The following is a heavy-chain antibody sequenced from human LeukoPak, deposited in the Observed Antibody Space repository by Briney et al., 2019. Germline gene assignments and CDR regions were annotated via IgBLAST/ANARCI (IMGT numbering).Heavy chain of an antibody. D-gene: IGHD3-10*01. V-gene: IGHV1-18*01. CDR3: ARDRGTAVFDY. CDR2: ISAYNGNT. Sequence: ASVKVSCKAFGYTFTSYDINWVRQAPGQGLEWMGWISAYNGNTNSAHKFQGRVTMTTDTSTTTAYMELRSLRSDDTAVYYCARDRGTAVFDYWGQGTLVTVSS. J-gene: IGHJ4*02. CDR1: GYTFTSYD.